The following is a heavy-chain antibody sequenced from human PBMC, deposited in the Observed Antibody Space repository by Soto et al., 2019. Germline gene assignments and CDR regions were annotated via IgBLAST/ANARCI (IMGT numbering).Heavy chain of an antibody. Sequence: VHLVESGGGVVQPGTSLRLSCAGSGFSFSDFGMHWVRQAPGKGLEWVAVISYDGSNENYADSVKGRFTISRDTSKNMLYLQMNSLRDEDTAVYYCAKWFGELFDGFDVWGQGTMVTDST. CDR3: AKWFGELFDGFDV. J-gene: IGHJ3*01. V-gene: IGHV3-30*18. CDR1: GFSFSDFG. CDR2: ISYDGSNE. D-gene: IGHD3-10*01.